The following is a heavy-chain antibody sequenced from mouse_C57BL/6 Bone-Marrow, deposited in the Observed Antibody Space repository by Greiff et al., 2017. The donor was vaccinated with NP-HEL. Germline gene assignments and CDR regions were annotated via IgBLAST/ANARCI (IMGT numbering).Heavy chain of an antibody. J-gene: IGHJ4*01. Sequence: EVQVVESGGGLVQPGGSMKLSCAASGFTFSDAWMDWVRQSPEKGLEWVAEIRNKANNHATYYAESVKGRFTISRDDSKSSVYLQMNSLRAEDTGIYYCTRCGYSYYYAMDYWGQGTSVTVSS. V-gene: IGHV6-6*01. CDR3: TRCGYSYYYAMDY. CDR2: IRNKANNHAT. D-gene: IGHD2-3*01. CDR1: GFTFSDAW.